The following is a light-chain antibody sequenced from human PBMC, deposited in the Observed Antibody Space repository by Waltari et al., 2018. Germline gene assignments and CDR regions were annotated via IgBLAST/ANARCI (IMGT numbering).Light chain of an antibody. V-gene: IGKV3-20*01. J-gene: IGKJ1*01. CDR3: QHYVRAPAT. CDR2: AAS. CDR1: QSVGRS. Sequence: EIVLTQSPGTLSLSPGERATLSCRASQSVGRSLAWYQQKPGQAPRLLIFAASSRATGIPDRFSGSGSGTDFSLSISRLEPEDLAVYYCQHYVRAPATFGQGTKVEIK.